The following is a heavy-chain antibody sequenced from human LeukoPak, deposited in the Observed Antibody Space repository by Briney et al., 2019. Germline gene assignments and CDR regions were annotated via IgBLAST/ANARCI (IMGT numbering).Heavy chain of an antibody. CDR2: INPNGGGT. Sequence: ASVKVSCKASGYTFTGYHMHWVRQAPGQGLEWMGWINPNGGGTNYAQKFQGRVTMTRDTSINTAYMELSRLTSDDTGVYYCARGGYGGGYGSGNSGVIDSWGQGTLVTVSS. V-gene: IGHV1-2*02. J-gene: IGHJ4*02. CDR1: GYTFTGYH. CDR3: ARGGYGGGYGSGNSGVIDS. D-gene: IGHD4-23*01.